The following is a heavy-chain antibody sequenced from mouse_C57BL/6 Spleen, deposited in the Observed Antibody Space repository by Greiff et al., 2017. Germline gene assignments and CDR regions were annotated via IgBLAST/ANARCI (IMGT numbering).Heavy chain of an antibody. Sequence: VQLQESGPELVKPGASVKISCKASGYAFSSSWMNWVKQRPGKGLEWIGRIYPGDGDTNYNGKFKGKATLTADKSSSTAYMQRSSRTSEDSADYFCARDASSATVVATYFYYWGKGTTLTVSS. D-gene: IGHD1-1*01. CDR1: GYAFSSSW. J-gene: IGHJ2*01. V-gene: IGHV1-82*01. CDR2: IYPGDGDT. CDR3: ARDASSATVVATYFYY.